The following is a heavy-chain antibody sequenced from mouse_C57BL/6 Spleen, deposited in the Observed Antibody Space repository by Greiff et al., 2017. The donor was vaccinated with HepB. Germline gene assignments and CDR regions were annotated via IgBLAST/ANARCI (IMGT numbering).Heavy chain of an antibody. Sequence: EVKVEESGGGLVKPGGSLKLSCAASGFTFSDYGMHWVRQAPEKGLEWVAYISSGSSTIYYADTVKGRFTISRDNAKNTLFLQMTSLRSEDTAMYYCAKGYYYYAMDYWGQGTSVTVSS. CDR1: GFTFSDYG. J-gene: IGHJ4*01. V-gene: IGHV5-17*01. CDR3: AKGYYYYAMDY. CDR2: ISSGSSTI. D-gene: IGHD3-1*01.